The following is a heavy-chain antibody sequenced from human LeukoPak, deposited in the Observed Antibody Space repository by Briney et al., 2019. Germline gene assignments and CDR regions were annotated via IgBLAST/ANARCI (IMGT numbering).Heavy chain of an antibody. CDR3: AKDRERTVEVFDY. V-gene: IGHV3-23*01. CDR2: ISGSGGST. CDR1: GFTFSSYA. Sequence: PGGTLRLSCAASGFTFSSYAMSWVRQAPGKGMEWVSAISGSGGSTYYADSVKGRFTISRDNSKDTLYLQMNSLRAEDTAVYYCAKDRERTVEVFDYWGQGTLVTVSS. D-gene: IGHD4-23*01. J-gene: IGHJ4*02.